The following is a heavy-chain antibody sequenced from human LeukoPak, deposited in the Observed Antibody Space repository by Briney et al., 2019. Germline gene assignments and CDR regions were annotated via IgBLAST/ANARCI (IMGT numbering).Heavy chain of an antibody. J-gene: IGHJ4*02. D-gene: IGHD1-1*01. Sequence: SETLSLTCAVYGGSFSGYYWSWVRQPPGKGLEWIGEINHSGSTNYNPSLKSRVTISVDTSKNQFSLKLSSVTAADTAVYYCARITGYGFDYWGQGTLVTVSS. CDR3: ARITGYGFDY. V-gene: IGHV4-34*01. CDR2: INHSGST. CDR1: GGSFSGYY.